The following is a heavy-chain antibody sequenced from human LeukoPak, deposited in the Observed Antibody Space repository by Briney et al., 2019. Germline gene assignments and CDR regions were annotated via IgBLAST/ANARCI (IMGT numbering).Heavy chain of an antibody. CDR2: ISRGSSSI. D-gene: IGHD4-17*01. CDR1: GFIFSNYN. J-gene: IGHJ4*02. V-gene: IGHV3-48*02. CDR3: ARGATVTSPFDY. Sequence: GGSLRLSCAASGFIFSNYNMNWVRQAPGKGLEWVSKISRGSSSIYYADCVKGRFTISRDNGKNSLYLQMNGLRDEDTAVYFCARGATVTSPFDYWGQGTLVTVSS.